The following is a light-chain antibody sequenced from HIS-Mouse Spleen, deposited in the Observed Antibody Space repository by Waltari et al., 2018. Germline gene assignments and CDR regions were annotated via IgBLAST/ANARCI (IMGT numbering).Light chain of an antibody. CDR1: NIGSKS. CDR2: DDS. Sequence: SYVLTQPPSVSVAPGQTARITCWGNNIGSKSVHWYQQKPGQAPVLVVYDDSDRPSGFPERFSGSNSGNTATLTISRVEAGDEADYYCQVWDSSSDHYVFGTGTKVTVL. V-gene: IGLV3-21*02. J-gene: IGLJ1*01. CDR3: QVWDSSSDHYV.